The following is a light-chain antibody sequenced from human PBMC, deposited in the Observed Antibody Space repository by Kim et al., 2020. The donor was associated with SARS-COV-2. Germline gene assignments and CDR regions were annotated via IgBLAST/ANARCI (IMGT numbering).Light chain of an antibody. CDR1: QSVNSNY. V-gene: IGKV3-20*01. Sequence: SPGERATHSCRASQSVNSNYLAWYQQKPGQAPRLLIYGTSSRATGIPDRFSGSGSGIDFTLTITRLEPEDFAVYYCQQYGSSLFTFGPGTKVDIK. CDR2: GTS. CDR3: QQYGSSLFT. J-gene: IGKJ3*01.